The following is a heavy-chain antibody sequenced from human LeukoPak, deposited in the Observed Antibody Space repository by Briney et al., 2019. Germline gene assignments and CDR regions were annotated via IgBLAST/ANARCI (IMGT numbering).Heavy chain of an antibody. J-gene: IGHJ4*02. CDR3: ARAGRDGYNRLLDY. Sequence: ASVKVSCKASGYTFTNYGISWVRQAPGQGLEWMGWVSAYADNTNYVQKVQGRVTMTTDTSTSTAYMELSSLRSEDTAVYYCARAGRDGYNRLLDYWGQGTLVTVSS. V-gene: IGHV1-18*01. CDR2: VSAYADNT. CDR1: GYTFTNYG. D-gene: IGHD5-24*01.